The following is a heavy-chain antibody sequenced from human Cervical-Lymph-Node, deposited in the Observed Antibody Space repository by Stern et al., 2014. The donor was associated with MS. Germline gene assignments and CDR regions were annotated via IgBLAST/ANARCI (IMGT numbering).Heavy chain of an antibody. CDR2: LVPVIGAA. J-gene: IGHJ1*01. CDR3: ARGGESSGFYDREYFQH. V-gene: IGHV1-69*01. CDR1: GGSFNNYA. Sequence: QVQLVQSGAEVKKPGSSVKVSCKASGGSFNNYAFNWVRQAPGHGLEWMGGLVPVIGAADYAQKFQGRVAITADESTTTAYIEQTNLRSEDSAVYYCARGGESSGFYDREYFQHWGLGTLVTVSS. D-gene: IGHD3-22*01.